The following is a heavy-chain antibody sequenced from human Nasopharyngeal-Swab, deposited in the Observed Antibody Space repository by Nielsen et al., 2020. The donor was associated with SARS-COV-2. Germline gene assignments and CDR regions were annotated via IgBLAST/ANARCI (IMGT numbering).Heavy chain of an antibody. Sequence: GGSLRLSCAASGFTFSSYAMHWVRQAPGKGLGWVAVISYDGSNKYYADSVKGRFTISRDNSKNTLYLQMNSLRAEDTAVYYCARAVGYCSSTSCPDDAFDIWGQGTMVTVSS. D-gene: IGHD2-2*01. V-gene: IGHV3-30-3*01. CDR3: ARAVGYCSSTSCPDDAFDI. CDR2: ISYDGSNK. J-gene: IGHJ3*02. CDR1: GFTFSSYA.